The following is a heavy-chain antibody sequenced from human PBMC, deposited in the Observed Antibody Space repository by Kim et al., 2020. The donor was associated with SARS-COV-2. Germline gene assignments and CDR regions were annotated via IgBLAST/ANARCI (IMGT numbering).Heavy chain of an antibody. D-gene: IGHD2-2*01. CDR2: ISYDGSNK. J-gene: IGHJ4*02. CDR3: ARVLNARPAAIPAPVDY. Sequence: GGSLRLSCAASGFTFSSYAMHWVRQAPGKGLEWVAVISYDGSNKYYADSVKGRFTISRDNSKNTLYLQMNSLRAEDTAVYYCARVLNARPAAIPAPVDYWGQGTLVTVSS. CDR1: GFTFSSYA. V-gene: IGHV3-30*04.